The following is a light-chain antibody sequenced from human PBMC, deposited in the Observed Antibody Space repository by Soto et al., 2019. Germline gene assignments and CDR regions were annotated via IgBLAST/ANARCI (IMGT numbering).Light chain of an antibody. CDR1: QRVSTN. V-gene: IGKV3-15*01. CDR3: QQYNEWPLT. J-gene: IGKJ4*01. Sequence: ETVMTQSPATLSVSPGERATLSCGASQRVSTNLAWYQRKPCQVPRLLIYGSSTRASDIPARLIGSGSGKEFSLTISSHQSEDFAVYYCQQYNEWPLTFGGATKVEIE. CDR2: GSS.